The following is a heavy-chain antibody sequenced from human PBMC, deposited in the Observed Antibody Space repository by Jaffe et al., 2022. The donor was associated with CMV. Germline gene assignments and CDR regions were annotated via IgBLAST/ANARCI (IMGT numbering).Heavy chain of an antibody. Sequence: EVQVLESGGGLVQPGGSLRLSCAASGFTFSSFAMTWVRQAPGKGLEWVSAITASGASTYYAASVKGRFTISRDNSRNTLYLQMNSLRADDTAIYYCAKGRTTVVVFFDSWGQGTLVSVSS. J-gene: IGHJ4*02. CDR3: AKGRTTVVVFFDS. D-gene: IGHD4-17*01. V-gene: IGHV3-23*01. CDR2: ITASGAST. CDR1: GFTFSSFA.